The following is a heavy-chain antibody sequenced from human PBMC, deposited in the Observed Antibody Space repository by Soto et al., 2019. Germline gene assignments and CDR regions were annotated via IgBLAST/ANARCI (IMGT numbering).Heavy chain of an antibody. Sequence: EVQLVESGGGLVQPGGSLRLSCAASGFTFSSYWMHWVRQAPGKGLVWVSRIDSDGSSTTYADSVKGRFTISRDNAKNTLYLQMNSLSAEDTAVYYCARYSRSSAGYYFGMDVWGQGTTVTVSS. CDR2: IDSDGSST. J-gene: IGHJ6*02. CDR3: ARYSRSSAGYYFGMDV. V-gene: IGHV3-74*01. D-gene: IGHD6-6*01. CDR1: GFTFSSYW.